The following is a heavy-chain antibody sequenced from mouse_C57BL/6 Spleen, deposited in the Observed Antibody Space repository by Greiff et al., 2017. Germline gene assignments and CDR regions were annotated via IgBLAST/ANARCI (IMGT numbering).Heavy chain of an antibody. J-gene: IGHJ1*03. CDR2: IYPGDGDT. Sequence: QVQLKQSGPELVKPGASVKISCKASGYAFSSSWMNWVKQRPGKGLEWIGRIYPGDGDTNYNGKFKGKATLTADKSSSTAYMQLSSLTSEDSAVYFCARGITTRYWYFDVCGTGTTVTVSS. D-gene: IGHD2-4*01. CDR1: GYAFSSSW. V-gene: IGHV1-82*01. CDR3: ARGITTRYWYFDV.